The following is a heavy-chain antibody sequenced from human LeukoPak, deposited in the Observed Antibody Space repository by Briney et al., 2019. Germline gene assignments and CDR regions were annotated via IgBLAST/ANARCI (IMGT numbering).Heavy chain of an antibody. J-gene: IGHJ4*02. CDR2: ISGSGGNT. CDR3: ARRYCVNGQCYWTDY. CDR1: GFTFSSYW. Sequence: PGGSLRLSCAASGFTFSSYWMHWVRQAPGKGLEWVSGISGSGGNTYYADSVKGRFTISRDNSKNTLYLQLNSLRAEDTAVYYCARRYCVNGQCYWTDYWGQGTLATVSS. V-gene: IGHV3-23*01. D-gene: IGHD2-15*01.